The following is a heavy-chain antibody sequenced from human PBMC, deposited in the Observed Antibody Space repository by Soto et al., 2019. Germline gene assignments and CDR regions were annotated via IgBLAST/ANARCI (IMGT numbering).Heavy chain of an antibody. CDR3: ARGRGFMSRNALDL. V-gene: IGHV4-34*01. J-gene: IGHJ3*01. Sequence: QVQLQRWGAGLLRPSETLSLTCAVYGGSFRGYYWTWLHQSPGRGLEWIGEINHSGSRNSNPSLKSRLTISVDTSRTQFSMNLTSVTAADAAVYYCARGRGFMSRNALDLWGQGTRVIVSS. CDR2: INHSGSR. CDR1: GGSFRGYY.